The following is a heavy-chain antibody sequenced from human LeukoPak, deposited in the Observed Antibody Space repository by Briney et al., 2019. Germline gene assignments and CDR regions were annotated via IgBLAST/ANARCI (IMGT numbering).Heavy chain of an antibody. J-gene: IGHJ4*02. D-gene: IGHD3-3*01. CDR2: IKEDGSEK. CDR3: AKGAYYDFWSGYYTSFYFDY. Sequence: GGSLRLSCAASGFTFSRYWMSWVRQAPGKGLEWVANIKEDGSEKYYADSVKGRFTIFRDNSKNTLYLQMNSLRAKDTAVYYCAKGAYYDFWSGYYTSFYFDYWGQGTLVTVSS. CDR1: GFTFSRYW. V-gene: IGHV3-7*01.